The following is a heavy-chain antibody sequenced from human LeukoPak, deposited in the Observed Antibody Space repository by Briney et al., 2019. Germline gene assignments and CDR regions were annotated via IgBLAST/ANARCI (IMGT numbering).Heavy chain of an antibody. CDR3: AKVGYCTNGVCPFFDY. V-gene: IGHV1-2*02. J-gene: IGHJ4*02. Sequence: ASVKVSCKASGYTFTGYYMHWVRQAPGQGLEWMGWINPNSGATNYAQKFRGRVTMTRDTSISTAYMELSRLRSDDTAVYYCAKVGYCTNGVCPFFDYWGQGTLVTVSS. CDR2: INPNSGAT. CDR1: GYTFTGYY. D-gene: IGHD2-8*01.